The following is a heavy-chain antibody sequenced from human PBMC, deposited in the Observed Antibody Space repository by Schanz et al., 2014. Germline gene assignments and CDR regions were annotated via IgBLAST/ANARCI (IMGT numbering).Heavy chain of an antibody. Sequence: VQLVESGGGWVQPGGSLRLSCAASGFVFGDYYMTWIRQAPGKGLEWVSGITGASDHIDYAESVKGRFTISRDNAKNSLFLQMNSLRPEDTAVYYCARGRVLESWGQGTLVTVSS. CDR2: ITGASDHI. D-gene: IGHD1-1*01. V-gene: IGHV3-11*06. CDR3: ARGRVLES. CDR1: GFVFGDYY. J-gene: IGHJ5*02.